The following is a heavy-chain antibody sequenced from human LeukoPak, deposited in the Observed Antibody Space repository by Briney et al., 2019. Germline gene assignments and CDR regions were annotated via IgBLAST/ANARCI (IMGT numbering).Heavy chain of an antibody. J-gene: IGHJ4*02. CDR1: GYTFTSYY. D-gene: IGHD3-22*01. V-gene: IGHV1-46*01. Sequence: ASVKVSCKASGYTFTSYYMHWVRQAPGQGLEWMGIINPSGGSTSYAQKFQGRVTMTRDTSTSTVYMELSSLRSEDTAVCYCARVWGSGYLDYWGQGTLVTVSS. CDR3: ARVWGSGYLDY. CDR2: INPSGGST.